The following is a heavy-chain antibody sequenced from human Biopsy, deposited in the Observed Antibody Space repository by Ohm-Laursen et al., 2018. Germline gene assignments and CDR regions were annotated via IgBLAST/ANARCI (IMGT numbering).Heavy chain of an antibody. D-gene: IGHD5-12*01. CDR1: GVTISTYY. Sequence: SETLSLTCTVSGVTISTYYWNWIRQTPGQGLEWLGYIHYTGHIRINPSLNSRATISVDTSKDQFSLKLSSLTAADTAIYYCARNRVDVVKVTTIGWNFDLWGRGTLVTVS. CDR2: IHYTGHI. J-gene: IGHJ2*01. V-gene: IGHV4-59*08. CDR3: ARNRVDVVKVTTIGWNFDL.